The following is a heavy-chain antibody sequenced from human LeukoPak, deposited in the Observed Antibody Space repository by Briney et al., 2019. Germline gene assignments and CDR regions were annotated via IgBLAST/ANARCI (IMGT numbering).Heavy chain of an antibody. CDR2: MLYSGNT. Sequence: SETLSLTCTVSGGSISSTSYFWGWIRQPPGKGLEWSGSMLYSGNTYYNPSLKSRVTISVDTSKNQFSLKLSSVTAADTAVYYCARLSVRLNLNYDILTGPYYYYMDVWGKGTTVTISS. CDR1: GGSISSTSYF. D-gene: IGHD3-9*01. V-gene: IGHV4-39*07. J-gene: IGHJ6*03. CDR3: ARLSVRLNLNYDILTGPYYYYMDV.